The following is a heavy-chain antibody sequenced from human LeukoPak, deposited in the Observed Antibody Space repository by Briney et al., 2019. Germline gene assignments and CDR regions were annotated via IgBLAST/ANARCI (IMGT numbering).Heavy chain of an antibody. D-gene: IGHD3-10*01. CDR2: IYHSGST. Sequence: SETLSLTCAVTGGSISSGGYSWSWIRQPPGKGLEGIGYIYHSGSTYYNPSLKSRVTISGDRSKNQFSLKLSPVTAAATTVHSCARGNPDYYGSGSYYLAYGMDVWGKGTTVPVSS. CDR1: GGSISSGGYS. V-gene: IGHV4-30-2*01. CDR3: ARGNPDYYGSGSYYLAYGMDV. J-gene: IGHJ6*04.